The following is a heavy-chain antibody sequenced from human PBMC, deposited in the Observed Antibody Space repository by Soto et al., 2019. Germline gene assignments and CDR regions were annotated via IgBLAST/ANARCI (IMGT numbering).Heavy chain of an antibody. V-gene: IGHV3-11*01. CDR2: INTLSSAI. Sequence: PVGSLRLSGAGSGFTFSDYYMTWIRQAPGKGLEWVSYINTLSSAIYYADSVKGRFTISRDNAKNSLYLQMNSLRAEDTAVYYCARRLQWQLRPLDSWGRGTLVTVSS. CDR1: GFTFSDYY. CDR3: ARRLQWQLRPLDS. D-gene: IGHD6-19*01. J-gene: IGHJ4*02.